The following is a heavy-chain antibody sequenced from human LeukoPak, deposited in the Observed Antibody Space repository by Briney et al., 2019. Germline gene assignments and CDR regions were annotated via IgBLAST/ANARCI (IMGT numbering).Heavy chain of an antibody. D-gene: IGHD6-13*01. CDR3: AHISRRSYYFDY. Sequence: SGPTLVNPTQTLTLTCTLTGSSLTTSGVGVGWIRQPPGKALAWLALIYWDDDARYTESLKSWLTITKDTSKNQVVLTMTNLDPVDTGTYYCAHISRRSYYFDYWGQGTLVTVSS. J-gene: IGHJ4*02. V-gene: IGHV2-5*02. CDR1: GSSLTTSGVG. CDR2: IYWDDDA.